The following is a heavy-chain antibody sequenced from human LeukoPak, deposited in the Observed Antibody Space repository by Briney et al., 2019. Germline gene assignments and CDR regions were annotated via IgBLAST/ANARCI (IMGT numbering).Heavy chain of an antibody. CDR3: ARVVAAAYFDY. D-gene: IGHD6-13*01. J-gene: IGHJ4*02. V-gene: IGHV3-21*01. CDR1: GFTFSSYS. CDR2: SSSSGSYI. Sequence: PGGALRLSCAASGFTFSSYSMNWVRQPPGKGLEWVSSSSSSGSYIYYADSVKGRFTISRDNAKNSLYLHMNSLRAEDTAVYYCARVVAAAYFDYWGQGTLVTVSS.